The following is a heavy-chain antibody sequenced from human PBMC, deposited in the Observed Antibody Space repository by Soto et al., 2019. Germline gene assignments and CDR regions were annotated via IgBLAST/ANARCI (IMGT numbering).Heavy chain of an antibody. J-gene: IGHJ6*02. CDR1: GGSFSGYY. D-gene: IGHD6-6*01. Sequence: PSETLSLTCAVYGGSFSGYYWSWIRQPPEKGLEWIGEINHSGSTNYNPSLKSRVTISVDTSKNQFSLKLSSVTAADTAVYYCARGATSIAARPGGMDVWGQGTTVTVSS. CDR2: INHSGST. V-gene: IGHV4-34*01. CDR3: ARGATSIAARPGGMDV.